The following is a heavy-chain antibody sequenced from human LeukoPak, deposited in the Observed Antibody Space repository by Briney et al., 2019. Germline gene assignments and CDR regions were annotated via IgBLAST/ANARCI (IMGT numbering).Heavy chain of an antibody. CDR1: GFTFSSYG. Sequence: PGGSLRLSCAASGFTFSSYGMHWVHQAPGKGLEWVAVIWYDGSNKYYADSVKGRFTISRDNSKNTLYLQMNSLRAEDTAVYYCARGFYYDSSGYYVYYFDYWGQGTLVTVSS. V-gene: IGHV3-33*01. CDR2: IWYDGSNK. D-gene: IGHD3-22*01. J-gene: IGHJ4*02. CDR3: ARGFYYDSSGYYVYYFDY.